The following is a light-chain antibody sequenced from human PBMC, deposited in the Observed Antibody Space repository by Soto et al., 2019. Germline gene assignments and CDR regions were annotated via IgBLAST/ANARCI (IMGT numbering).Light chain of an antibody. CDR3: CSYAGSFRV. J-gene: IGLJ1*01. CDR1: SSDVGGYNY. Sequence: QSALTQPRSVSGSPGQSVTISCTGTSSDVGGYNYVSWYQQHPGKAPKLMIYDVSKRPSGFPDRFSGSKSGNTASLTISGLQAEDEADYYCCSYAGSFRVFGTGTKVTVL. CDR2: DVS. V-gene: IGLV2-11*01.